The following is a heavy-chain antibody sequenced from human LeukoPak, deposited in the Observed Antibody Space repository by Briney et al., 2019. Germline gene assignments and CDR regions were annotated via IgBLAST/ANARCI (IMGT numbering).Heavy chain of an antibody. V-gene: IGHV3-64*01. Sequence: GGSLRLPCAASGFTFSSYAMHWVRQAPGKGLEYVSAISSNGGSTYYANSVKGRFTISRDNSKNTLYLQMGSLRAEDMAVYYCARTGELRLDYYYYMDVWGKGTTVTISS. CDR2: ISSNGGST. CDR1: GFTFSSYA. CDR3: ARTGELRLDYYYYMDV. D-gene: IGHD5-12*01. J-gene: IGHJ6*03.